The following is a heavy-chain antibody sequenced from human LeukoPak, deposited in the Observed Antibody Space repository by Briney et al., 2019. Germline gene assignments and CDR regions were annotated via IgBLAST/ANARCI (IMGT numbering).Heavy chain of an antibody. J-gene: IGHJ4*02. Sequence: GGSLRLSCVASGFTFSDYWMHWVRQAPGKGLVWVARMNSDGTTTNYADSVKARFTISRDNAKNTLFLQMNSLGAEDTAVYYCGRAGWYRFDYWGQGTVVTVSS. D-gene: IGHD6-19*01. CDR3: GRAGWYRFDY. CDR1: GFTFSDYW. CDR2: MNSDGTTT. V-gene: IGHV3-74*01.